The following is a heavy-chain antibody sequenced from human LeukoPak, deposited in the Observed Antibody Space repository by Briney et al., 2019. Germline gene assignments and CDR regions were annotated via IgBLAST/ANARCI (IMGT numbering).Heavy chain of an antibody. CDR1: GGTFSSYA. D-gene: IGHD6-13*01. Sequence: ASVKVSCKASGGTFSSYAISWVRQAPGQGLEWRGGIIPIFGTANYAQKFQGRVTITADKSTSTAYMELSSLRSEDTAVYYCARDFIAAENWFAPWGQGTLVTVSS. V-gene: IGHV1-69*06. J-gene: IGHJ5*02. CDR2: IIPIFGTA. CDR3: ARDFIAAENWFAP.